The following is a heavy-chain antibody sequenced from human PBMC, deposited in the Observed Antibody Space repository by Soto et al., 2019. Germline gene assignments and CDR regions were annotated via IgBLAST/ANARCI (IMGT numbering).Heavy chain of an antibody. CDR2: ISNSGNTI. J-gene: IGHJ3*02. Sequence: QVQLVESGGXXVKPGGSLRLSCEASAFTLTXYYMSWSRQAPGKGXXXLXYISNSGNTIYYADSVKGRFTISRDSAKNSLFLQMNSLRAEDTAVYYCARIGDCGGDCYAFDIWGQGTMVSVSS. D-gene: IGHD2-21*02. CDR1: AFTLTXYY. V-gene: IGHV3-11*01. CDR3: ARIGDCGGDCYAFDI.